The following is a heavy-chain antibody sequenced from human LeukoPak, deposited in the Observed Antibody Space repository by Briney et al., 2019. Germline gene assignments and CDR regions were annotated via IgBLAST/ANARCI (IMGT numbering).Heavy chain of an antibody. J-gene: IGHJ4*02. V-gene: IGHV3-23*01. CDR2: ISGSGGST. CDR3: AKGISVWYGDYVDY. Sequence: GGSLRLSCAASGFTFSSYAMSWVRQAPGKGLEWVSAISGSGGSTYYADSVKGRFTISRDNSKNTLYLQMNSLRAEDTAAYYSAKGISVWYGDYVDYWGQGTLVTVSS. CDR1: GFTFSSYA. D-gene: IGHD3-10*01.